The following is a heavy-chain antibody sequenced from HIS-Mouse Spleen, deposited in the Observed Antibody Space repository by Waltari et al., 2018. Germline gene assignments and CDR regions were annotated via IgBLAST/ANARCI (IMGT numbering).Heavy chain of an antibody. Sequence: QVQLQQWGAGLLKPSETLSLTCAVYGGSFSGYYWSWSRQPPGKGLEWIGEINHSGSTNYNPSLKSRVTISVDTSKNQFSLKLSSVTAADTAVYYCARLYYDSSGYYYVFDYWGQGTLVTVSS. D-gene: IGHD3-22*01. V-gene: IGHV4-34*01. J-gene: IGHJ4*02. CDR2: INHSGST. CDR1: GGSFSGYY. CDR3: ARLYYDSSGYYYVFDY.